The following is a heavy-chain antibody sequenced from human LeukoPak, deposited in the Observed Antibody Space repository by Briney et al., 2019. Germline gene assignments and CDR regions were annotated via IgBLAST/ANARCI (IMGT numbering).Heavy chain of an antibody. Sequence: PGGSLRLSCAASGFTFSSYSMNWVRQAPGKGLEWVSSISSSSSYIYYADSVKGRFTISRDNAKNSLYLQMSSLRAEDTAVYYCARVIGGYGDYWGQGTLVTVSS. V-gene: IGHV3-21*01. CDR2: ISSSSSYI. CDR3: ARVIGGYGDY. J-gene: IGHJ4*02. D-gene: IGHD5-12*01. CDR1: GFTFSSYS.